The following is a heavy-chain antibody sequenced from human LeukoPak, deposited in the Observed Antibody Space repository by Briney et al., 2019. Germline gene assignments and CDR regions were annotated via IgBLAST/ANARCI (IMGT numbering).Heavy chain of an antibody. V-gene: IGHV4-34*01. Sequence: SETLSLTCAVYGGSFSGYYWSWIRQPPGKGLEWIGEINHSGSTNYNPSLKSRVTISVDTSKNQFSLKLSSVTAAGTAVYYCAVGGTTRNWFDPWGQGTLVTVSS. CDR1: GGSFSGYY. CDR2: INHSGST. J-gene: IGHJ5*02. CDR3: AVGGTTRNWFDP. D-gene: IGHD3-10*01.